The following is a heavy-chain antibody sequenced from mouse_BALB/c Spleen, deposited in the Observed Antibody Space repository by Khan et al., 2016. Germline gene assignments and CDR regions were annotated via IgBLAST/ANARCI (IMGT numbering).Heavy chain of an antibody. V-gene: IGHV1-77*01. CDR2: IFSGSGST. J-gene: IGHJ4*01. CDR3: ARSYYGYFPMDY. CDR1: GYTFTDYY. Sequence: QVQLQQSGTELPRPGASVKLSCKASGYTFTDYYLHWVMQRTGKGLEWIGEIFSGSGSTYYNEKFKGKASLTADTSTCTAYLHLICLTSKDSAIYSCARSYYGYFPMDYWGHGASVTVSS. D-gene: IGHD1-2*01.